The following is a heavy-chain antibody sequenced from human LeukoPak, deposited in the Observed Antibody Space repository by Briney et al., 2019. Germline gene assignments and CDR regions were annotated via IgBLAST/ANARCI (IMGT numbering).Heavy chain of an antibody. CDR2: IYYTGST. J-gene: IGHJ5*01. V-gene: IGHV4-39*07. CDR1: GGFISFSSYF. D-gene: IGHD6-25*01. CDR3: ARDPTTGYSSEVWFDS. Sequence: KSSETLSLTCTVSGGFISFSSYFWGWIRQPPGKGLEWIGSIYYTGSTYYNPSLKSRVTISLDMSKNQFSLKLSSVTAADTAVYYCARDPTTGYSSEVWFDSWGQGTLVTVSS.